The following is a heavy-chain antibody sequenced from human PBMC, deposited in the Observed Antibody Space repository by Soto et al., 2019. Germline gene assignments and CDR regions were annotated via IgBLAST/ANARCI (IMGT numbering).Heavy chain of an antibody. V-gene: IGHV4-4*02. J-gene: IGHJ4*02. D-gene: IGHD6-13*01. CDR3: ARWEEAAAGCY. CDR2: IYHSGSN. Sequence: SETLSLTCAVSGGSISSSNWWSWVRQPPGKGLEWIGEIYHSGSNNYNPSLKSRVTISLDKSKNQFSLKLSSVTAADTAVYYCARWEEAAAGCYWGQGTLVTVSS. CDR1: GGSISSSNW.